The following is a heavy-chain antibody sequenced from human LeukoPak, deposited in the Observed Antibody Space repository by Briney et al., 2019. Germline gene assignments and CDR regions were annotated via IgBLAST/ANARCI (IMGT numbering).Heavy chain of an antibody. CDR3: ARSRTGTVTTDDY. CDR1: GFTFSSYS. Sequence: AGGSLRLSCAASGFTFSSYSMNWVRQAPGKGLEWVSSISSSSSYIYYADSLKGRFTISRDNAKNSVYLQMNSLRAEDTAVYYCARSRTGTVTTDDYWGQGTLVTVSS. V-gene: IGHV3-21*01. D-gene: IGHD4-17*01. CDR2: ISSSSSYI. J-gene: IGHJ4*02.